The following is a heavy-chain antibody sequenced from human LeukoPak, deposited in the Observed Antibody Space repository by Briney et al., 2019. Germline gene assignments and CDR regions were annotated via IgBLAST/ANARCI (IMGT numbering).Heavy chain of an antibody. V-gene: IGHV3-23*01. J-gene: IGHJ4*02. CDR3: AKDIVVVPEDY. Sequence: GGSLRLSCAASGFMFSDYAMSWVRQAPGKGLEWVSSISDSGGNTYYADSVKGRFTISRDNSKNTLYLQMNSLRAEDTAIYYCAKDIVVVPEDYWGQGTLVIVSS. D-gene: IGHD3-22*01. CDR1: GFMFSDYA. CDR2: ISDSGGNT.